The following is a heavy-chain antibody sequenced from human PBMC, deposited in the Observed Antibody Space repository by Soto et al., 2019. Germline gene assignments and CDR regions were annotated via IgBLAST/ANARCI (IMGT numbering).Heavy chain of an antibody. CDR3: AKDKIPIGVSGGDLDV. CDR1: GFTFSSYG. Sequence: GGSLRLSCAASGFTFSSYGMHWVRQAPGKGLEWVAVISYDGSNKYYADSVKGRFTISRDNSKNTLYLQMNSLRAEDTAVYYCAKDKIPIGVSGGDLDVWGQGTTVTVSS. J-gene: IGHJ6*02. CDR2: ISYDGSNK. V-gene: IGHV3-30*18. D-gene: IGHD3-10*01.